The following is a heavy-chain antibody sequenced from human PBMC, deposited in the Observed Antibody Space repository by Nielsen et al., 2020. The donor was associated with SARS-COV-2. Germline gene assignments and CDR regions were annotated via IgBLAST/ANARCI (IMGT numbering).Heavy chain of an antibody. CDR1: GFTFSYYT. CDR3: ARQYGSHDRGGYWGERYFDY. V-gene: IGHV3-21*01. J-gene: IGHJ4*02. Sequence: GGSLRLSCAASGFTFSYYTMHWVRQAPGKGLEWVSSISTSGDYIYYADLVQGRFTISRDNAKNSLFLEMHSLRAEDTAVYYCARQYGSHDRGGYWGERYFDYWGQGTPVTVSS. CDR2: ISTSGDYI. D-gene: IGHD3-22*01.